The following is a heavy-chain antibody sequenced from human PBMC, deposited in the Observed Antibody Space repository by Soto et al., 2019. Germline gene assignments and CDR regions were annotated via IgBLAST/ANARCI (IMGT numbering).Heavy chain of an antibody. CDR1: GGSISSYY. V-gene: IGHV4-59*08. Sequence: SETLSLTCTVSGGSISSYYWSWIRQPPGKGLEWIGYIYYSGSTNYNPSLKSRVTISVDTSKNQFSLKLSSVTAADTAVYYCAASLGELSFDYWGQGTLVTVSS. D-gene: IGHD3-16*02. CDR2: IYYSGST. CDR3: AASLGELSFDY. J-gene: IGHJ4*02.